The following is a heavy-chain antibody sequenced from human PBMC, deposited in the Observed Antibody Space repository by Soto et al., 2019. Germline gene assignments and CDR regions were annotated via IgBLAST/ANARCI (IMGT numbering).Heavy chain of an antibody. V-gene: IGHV1-69*02. CDR3: ARVPAYYYDSSGYDY. CDR1: GGTFSSYT. Sequence: QVQLVQSGAEVKKPGSSVKVSCKASGGTFSSYTISWVRQAPGQGLEWMGRIIPIRGIANYAQKFQGRVTITADKSTSTAYMELSSLRSEDTAVYYCARVPAYYYDSSGYDYWGQGTLVTVSS. D-gene: IGHD3-22*01. CDR2: IIPIRGIA. J-gene: IGHJ4*02.